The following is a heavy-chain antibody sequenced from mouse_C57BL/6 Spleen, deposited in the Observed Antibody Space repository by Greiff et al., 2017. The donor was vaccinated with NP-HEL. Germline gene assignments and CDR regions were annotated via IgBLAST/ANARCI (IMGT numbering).Heavy chain of an antibody. V-gene: IGHV1-19*01. J-gene: IGHJ3*01. CDR3: ARSGDMDSSPAWFAY. Sequence: VQLQQSGPVLVKPGASVKMSCKASGYTFTDYYMNWVKQSHGKSLEWIGVINPYNGGTSYNQKFKGKATLTVDKSSSTAYMELNSLTSEDSAVYYCARSGDMDSSPAWFAYWGQGTLVTVSA. D-gene: IGHD1-1*01. CDR1: GYTFTDYY. CDR2: INPYNGGT.